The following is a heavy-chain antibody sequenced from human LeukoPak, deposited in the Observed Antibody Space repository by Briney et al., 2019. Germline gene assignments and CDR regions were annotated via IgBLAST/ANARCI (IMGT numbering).Heavy chain of an antibody. Sequence: GGSLRLSCAASGFTFSSYAMHWVRQAPGKGLEWVAVISYDGSNKYYADSVKGRFTIFRDNSKNTLYLQMNSLRAEDTAVYYCARGRSDYYDSSPPDYWGQGTLVTVSS. D-gene: IGHD3-22*01. V-gene: IGHV3-30*04. CDR2: ISYDGSNK. J-gene: IGHJ4*02. CDR3: ARGRSDYYDSSPPDY. CDR1: GFTFSSYA.